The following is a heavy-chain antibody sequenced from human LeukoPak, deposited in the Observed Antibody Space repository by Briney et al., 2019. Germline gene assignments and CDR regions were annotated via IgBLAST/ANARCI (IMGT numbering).Heavy chain of an antibody. CDR2: ISGSGAGT. D-gene: IGHD3-10*01. CDR1: GFTFSNFA. Sequence: PGGSLRLSCAASGFTFSNFAISWGPDAPGKGVEWVSAISGSGAGTYYAGSVKGRFTISRDSSKNTLFLQMNSLRAEHTDLYYCARSCFSTSGASRSSEDLIWFGPWGQGTLVSVSS. V-gene: IGHV3-23*01. CDR3: ARSCFSTSGASRSSEDLIWFGP. J-gene: IGHJ5*02.